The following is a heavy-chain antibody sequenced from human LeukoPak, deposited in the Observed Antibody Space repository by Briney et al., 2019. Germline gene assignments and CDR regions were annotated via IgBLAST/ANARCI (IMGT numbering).Heavy chain of an antibody. D-gene: IGHD4-17*01. CDR2: ISSSGSTI. CDR3: AREGDYGDYVWGYYYYMDV. Sequence: GSLRLSCAASGFTFSSYEMNWVRQAPGKGLEWVSYISSSGSTIYYADSVKGRFTISRDNAKNSLYLQMNSLRAEDTAVYYCAREGDYGDYVWGYYYYMDVWGKGTTVTISS. CDR1: GFTFSSYE. J-gene: IGHJ6*03. V-gene: IGHV3-48*03.